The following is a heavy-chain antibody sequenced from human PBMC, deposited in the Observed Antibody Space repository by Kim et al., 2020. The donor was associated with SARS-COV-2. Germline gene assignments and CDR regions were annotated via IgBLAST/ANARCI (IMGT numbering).Heavy chain of an antibody. J-gene: IGHJ6*02. CDR2: IIPIFGTA. Sequence: SVKVSCKASGGTFSSYAISWVRQAPGQGLEWMGGIIPIFGTANYAQKFQGRVTITADESTSTAYMELSSLRSEDPAVYYCARDRVGGYYYYGMDVWGQGTTVTVSS. CDR1: GGTFSSYA. CDR3: ARDRVGGYYYYGMDV. V-gene: IGHV1-69*13.